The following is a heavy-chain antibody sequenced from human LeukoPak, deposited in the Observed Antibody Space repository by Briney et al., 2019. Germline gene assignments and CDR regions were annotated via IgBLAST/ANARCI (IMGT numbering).Heavy chain of an antibody. CDR2: ISAYNGNT. V-gene: IGHV1-18*01. CDR1: GYTFTNYG. D-gene: IGHD6-19*01. J-gene: IGHJ4*02. Sequence: ASVKVFCKASGYTFTNYGISWVRQAPGQGLEWMGWISAYNGNTNSAQKLQGRVTMTTDTSTSTAYMELRSLRSDDTAVYYCARDRGDTSGWGVDYWGQGTLVTVSS. CDR3: ARDRGDTSGWGVDY.